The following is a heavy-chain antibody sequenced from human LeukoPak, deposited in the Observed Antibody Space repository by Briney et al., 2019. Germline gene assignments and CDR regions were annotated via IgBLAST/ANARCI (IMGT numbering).Heavy chain of an antibody. CDR2: ISSSSSYI. D-gene: IGHD6-13*01. J-gene: IGHJ6*03. V-gene: IGHV3-21*01. CDR1: GFTFSSYS. CDR3: ARTTEAHSWRTRYYDYYMDV. Sequence: PGGSLRLSCAASGFTFSSYSMNWVRQAPGKGLEWVSSISSSSSYIYYADSVKGRFTISRDNAKNSLYLQMNSLRAEDTAVYYCARTTEAHSWRTRYYDYYMDVWGKGTTVTVS.